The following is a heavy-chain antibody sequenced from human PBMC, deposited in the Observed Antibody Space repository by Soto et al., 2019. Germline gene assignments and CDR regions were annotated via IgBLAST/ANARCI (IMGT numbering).Heavy chain of an antibody. J-gene: IGHJ4*02. D-gene: IGHD3-3*01. CDR3: ASLETYDFWRGLDY. Sequence: SVKVSCKASGGTFSSYAISWVRQAPGQGLEWMGGIIPIFGTANYAQKFQGRVTITADESTSTAYMELSSLRSEDTAVYYCASLETYDFWRGLDYWGQGTLVTVSS. V-gene: IGHV1-69*13. CDR2: IIPIFGTA. CDR1: GGTFSSYA.